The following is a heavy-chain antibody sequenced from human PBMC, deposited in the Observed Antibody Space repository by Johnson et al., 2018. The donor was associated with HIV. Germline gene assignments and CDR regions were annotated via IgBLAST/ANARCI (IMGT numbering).Heavy chain of an antibody. CDR1: GFTFSS. CDR3: AKDLVVTAPGAFDI. V-gene: IGHV3-30*18. CDR2: ISHDGSHK. J-gene: IGHJ3*02. Sequence: QMQLVESGGGVVQPGRSLRLSCAASGFTFSSMHWDRQAPGKGLEWVAVISHDGSHKYYADSVKGRFSLSRDISKNTLYLQMSSLRAEDTAVYYCAKDLVVTAPGAFDIWGQGTMVTVSS. D-gene: IGHD2-21*02.